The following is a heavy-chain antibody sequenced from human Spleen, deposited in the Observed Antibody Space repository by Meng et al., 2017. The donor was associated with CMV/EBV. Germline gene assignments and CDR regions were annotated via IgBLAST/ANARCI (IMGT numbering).Heavy chain of an antibody. CDR3: ARDPYATGWAG. V-gene: IGHV4-4*07. Sequence: QVQLRESGPGLVKPSQTLSLTCTVSGGSISSYYWSWIRQPAGKGLEWIGRIYTSGSTNYNPSLRGRVTISLDKSKNQFSLTLRSVTAADTAVYYCARDPYATGWAGWGQGTLVTVSS. D-gene: IGHD6-19*01. CDR1: GGSISSYY. J-gene: IGHJ4*02. CDR2: IYTSGST.